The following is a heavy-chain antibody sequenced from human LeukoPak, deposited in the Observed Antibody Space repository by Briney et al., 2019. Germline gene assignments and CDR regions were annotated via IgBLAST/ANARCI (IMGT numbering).Heavy chain of an antibody. D-gene: IGHD5-18*01. Sequence: GGSLRLSCAASGFTFDDYAMHWVRQAPGKGLEWVSGISWNSGSIGYADSVKGRFTISRDNAKNSLYLQMNSLRAEDTALYYCAKDMKGGYSYGYTLDYWGQGTLVTVYS. J-gene: IGHJ4*02. CDR1: GFTFDDYA. V-gene: IGHV3-9*01. CDR3: AKDMKGGYSYGYTLDY. CDR2: ISWNSGSI.